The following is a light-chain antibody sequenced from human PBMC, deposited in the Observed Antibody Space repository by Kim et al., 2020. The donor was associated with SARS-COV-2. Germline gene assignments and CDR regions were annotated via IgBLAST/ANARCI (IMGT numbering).Light chain of an antibody. V-gene: IGLV3-1*01. CDR3: QTWDNNAAV. CDR2: RDE. CDR1: ELEKKY. Sequence: SVSLEQTATLTCSGHELEKKYTYWYQQRPGQSPVLIIYRDEKRPSGIPERFSGSNSGNTAILTISGTQALDEADYYCQTWDNNAAVFGGGTQLTVL. J-gene: IGLJ3*02.